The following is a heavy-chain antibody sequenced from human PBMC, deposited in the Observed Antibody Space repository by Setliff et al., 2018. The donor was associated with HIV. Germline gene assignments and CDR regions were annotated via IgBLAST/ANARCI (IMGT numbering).Heavy chain of an antibody. D-gene: IGHD3-10*01. V-gene: IGHV4-38-2*02. CDR3: ARMNYGSGLASYFDH. CDR2: MHYAGTT. J-gene: IGHJ4*02. CDR1: GDSLTSGYY. Sequence: SETLSLTCNVSGDSLTSGYYWAWIRQPPGKGLEWIASMHYAGTTEYNPSLKSRLTMSLDTSRNHFSLNLKSVTAADTAVYFCARMNYGSGLASYFDHWGQGTLVTVSS.